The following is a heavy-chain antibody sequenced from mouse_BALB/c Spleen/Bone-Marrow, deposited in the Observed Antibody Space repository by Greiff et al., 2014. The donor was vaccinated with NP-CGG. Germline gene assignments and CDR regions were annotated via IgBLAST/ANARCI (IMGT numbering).Heavy chain of an antibody. CDR1: GYSFTGYY. J-gene: IGHJ2*01. V-gene: IGHV1S34*01. CDR3: ARGGYGSTCYFDY. Sequence: LVKTGASVKISCKASGYSFTGYYIHWVKQSHGKSLEWIGYISCYNGATSYNQKFKGKATFTVDTSSSTAYMQFNSLTSGDSAVYYCARGGYGSTCYFDYWGQGTTLTVSS. D-gene: IGHD1-1*01. CDR2: ISCYNGAT.